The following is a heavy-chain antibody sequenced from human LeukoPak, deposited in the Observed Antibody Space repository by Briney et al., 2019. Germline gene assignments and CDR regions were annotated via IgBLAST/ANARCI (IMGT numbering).Heavy chain of an antibody. CDR3: ARVGIPYYFDY. D-gene: IGHD1-26*01. CDR2: IYHSGST. J-gene: IGHJ4*02. CDR1: GYSISSGYY. Sequence: ETLSLTCTVSGYSISSGYYWGWIRQPPGKGLEWIGSIYHSGSTYYNPPLKSRVTISVDTSKNQFSLKLSSVTAADTAVYYCARVGIPYYFDYWGQGTLVTVSS. V-gene: IGHV4-38-2*02.